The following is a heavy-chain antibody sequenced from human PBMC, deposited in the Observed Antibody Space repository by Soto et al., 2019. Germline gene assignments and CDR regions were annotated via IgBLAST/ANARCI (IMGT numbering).Heavy chain of an antibody. V-gene: IGHV4-61*08. J-gene: IGHJ4*02. CDR2: IYYSGST. D-gene: IGHD6-19*01. Sequence: QVQLQESGPGLVKPSETLSLTCSVSGGSVSSGDYYWSWVRQPPGKGLEWIGYIYYSGSTKSSPSLKSRVTISEEKSQTQFSLKLSSVTAADTAVYYCARDRVGGGWLVVESDWGQGTLVTVSA. CDR3: ARDRVGGGWLVVESD. CDR1: GGSVSSGDYY.